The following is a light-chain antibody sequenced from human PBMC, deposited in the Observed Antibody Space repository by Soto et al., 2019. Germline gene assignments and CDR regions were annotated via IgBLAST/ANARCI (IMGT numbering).Light chain of an antibody. V-gene: IGKV3-11*01. Sequence: EIVLTQSPGTLSLSPGDRATLSCRASQSVRRYLAWYQQKPGQAPRLLIYDASTRATGIPARFSGSGSETDFTLTITSLEPEDFAVYYCQQRNNWPPITCGQGTRLEIK. CDR2: DAS. J-gene: IGKJ5*01. CDR3: QQRNNWPPIT. CDR1: QSVRRY.